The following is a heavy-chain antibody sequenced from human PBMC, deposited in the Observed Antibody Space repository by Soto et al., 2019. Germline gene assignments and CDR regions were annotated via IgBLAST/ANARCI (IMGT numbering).Heavy chain of an antibody. CDR2: IYWDDDK. CDR3: AHQDCISTGCYEGFDY. V-gene: IGHV2-5*02. Sequence: QITLKESGPTLVKPTQTLTLTCTFSGFSLSTSGVGVGWIRQPPGKALEWLALIYWDDDKRYSPSLTSRLTITKDTSKNQVVLTMTNMDPVDTATYYCAHQDCISTGCYEGFDYWGQGTLVTVSS. D-gene: IGHD2-2*01. CDR1: GFSLSTSGVG. J-gene: IGHJ4*02.